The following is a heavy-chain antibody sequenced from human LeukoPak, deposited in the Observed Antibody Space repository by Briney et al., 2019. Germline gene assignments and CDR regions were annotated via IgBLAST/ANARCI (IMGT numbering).Heavy chain of an antibody. D-gene: IGHD2-8*01. CDR1: GFTFSSYA. J-gene: IGHJ6*02. CDR2: ISYDGSNK. Sequence: GGSLRLSCAASGFTFSSYAMHWVRQAPGKGLEWVAVISYDGSNKYYADSVKGRFTISRDNSKNTLYLQMNSLRAEDTAVYYCARGSGHGPYYYYRMDVWGQGTKVIVSS. V-gene: IGHV3-30*04. CDR3: ARGSGHGPYYYYRMDV.